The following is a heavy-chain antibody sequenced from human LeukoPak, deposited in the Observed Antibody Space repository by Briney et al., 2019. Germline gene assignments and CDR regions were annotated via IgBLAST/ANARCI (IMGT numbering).Heavy chain of an antibody. CDR3: ARALYSSGWYWDY. CDR1: GGSISSSGYY. Sequence: SETLSLTCTVSGGSISSSGYYWGWIRQPPGKGLEWIGSIYYSGSTYYNPSLKSRVTISVDTSKNQFSLKLSSVTAADTAVYYCARALYSSGWYWDYWGQGTLVTVSS. D-gene: IGHD6-19*01. J-gene: IGHJ4*02. CDR2: IYYSGST. V-gene: IGHV4-39*07.